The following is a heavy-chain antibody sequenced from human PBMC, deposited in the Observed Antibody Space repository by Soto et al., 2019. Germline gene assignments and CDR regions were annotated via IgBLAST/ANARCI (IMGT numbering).Heavy chain of an antibody. CDR1: GYTFTSYG. CDR3: ARDTTPQSYDDLNPDAFHI. Sequence: QVQLVQSGAEVKKPGASVKVSCKASGYTFTSYGISWVRQAPGQGLEWMGWISAYNGNTYSAQKFQGRVTMTTDTSTSTTYMELRSLRSDDTAMYYCARDTTPQSYDDLNPDAFHIWGQGTMVTVSS. J-gene: IGHJ3*02. CDR2: ISAYNGNT. V-gene: IGHV1-18*01. D-gene: IGHD5-12*01.